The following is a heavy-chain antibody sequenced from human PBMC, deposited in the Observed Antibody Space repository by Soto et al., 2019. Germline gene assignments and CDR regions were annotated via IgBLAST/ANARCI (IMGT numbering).Heavy chain of an antibody. Sequence: VQLVESGGGLVQPGRSLRLSCAASGFTFDDYAMHWVRQAPGKGLEWVSGISWNSGSIGYADSVKGRFTISRDNAKNSLYLQMNSLRAEDTALYYCARRYGDYYYYYMDVWGKGTTVTVSS. CDR3: ARRYGDYYYYYMDV. D-gene: IGHD4-17*01. V-gene: IGHV3-9*01. CDR2: ISWNSGSI. CDR1: GFTFDDYA. J-gene: IGHJ6*03.